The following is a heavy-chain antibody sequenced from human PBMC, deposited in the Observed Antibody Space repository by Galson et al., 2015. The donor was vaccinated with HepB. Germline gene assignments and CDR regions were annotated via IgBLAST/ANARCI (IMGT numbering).Heavy chain of an antibody. V-gene: IGHV3-15*01. CDR2: IKSKTDGGTT. Sequence: SLRLSCAASGFTFSNAWMSWVRQAPGKGLEWVGRIKSKTDGGTTDYAAPVKGRFTISRDDSKNTLYLQMNSLKTEDTAVYYCTTDLVIAARSGHPNWFDPWGQGTLVTVSS. CDR1: GFTFSNAW. J-gene: IGHJ5*02. D-gene: IGHD6-6*01. CDR3: TTDLVIAARSGHPNWFDP.